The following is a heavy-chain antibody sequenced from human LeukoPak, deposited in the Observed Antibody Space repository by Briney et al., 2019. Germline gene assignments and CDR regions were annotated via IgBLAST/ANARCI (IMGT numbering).Heavy chain of an antibody. D-gene: IGHD5-24*01. V-gene: IGHV3-21*01. CDR3: ASDGKHGYNLDY. J-gene: IGHJ4*02. CDR1: GFTFSTYR. CDR2: ISSSSNYI. Sequence: PGGSLRLSCAASGFTFSTYRMNWVRQAPGKGLGWVSAISSSSNYIYYADSVKGRFTISRDNAKNSLYLQMNSLRAEDTAVYYCASDGKHGYNLDYWGQGALVTVSS.